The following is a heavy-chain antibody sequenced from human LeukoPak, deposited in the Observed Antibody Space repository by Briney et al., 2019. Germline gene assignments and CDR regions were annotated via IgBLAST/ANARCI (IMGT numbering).Heavy chain of an antibody. CDR1: GYTFTNYG. J-gene: IGHJ4*02. CDR3: ARALVDGYKELGY. Sequence: ASVKVSCKASGYTFTNYGITWVRQAPGQGLEWMGWISAYNGNTNYAQKFQGRVAMTTDTTTSTAYTELRSLRFDDAAVYYCARALVDGYKELGYWGQGTLVTVSS. D-gene: IGHD5-24*01. V-gene: IGHV1-18*01. CDR2: ISAYNGNT.